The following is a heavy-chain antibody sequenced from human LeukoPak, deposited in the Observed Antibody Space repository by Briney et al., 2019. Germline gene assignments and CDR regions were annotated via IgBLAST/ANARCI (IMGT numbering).Heavy chain of an antibody. CDR3: AREVVPAAIPPPGAFDI. V-gene: IGHV3-30-3*01. D-gene: IGHD2-2*01. CDR2: ISYDGSNK. CDR1: GFTFSSYA. Sequence: PGSSLRLSCAASGFTFSSYAMPWVRQAPGKGLKWVTVISYDGSNKYYADSVKGRFTISRDNSKNTLYLQMNSLRAEDTAVYYCAREVVPAAIPPPGAFDIWGQGTMVTVSS. J-gene: IGHJ3*02.